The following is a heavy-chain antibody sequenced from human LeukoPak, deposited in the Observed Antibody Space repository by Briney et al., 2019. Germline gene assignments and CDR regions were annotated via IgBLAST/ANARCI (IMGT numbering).Heavy chain of an antibody. CDR2: INPSGGST. CDR3: ARGGVGATTYVWFDP. J-gene: IGHJ5*02. Sequence: ASVKVSCKASGYTFTSYGISWVRQAPGQGLECMGIINPSGGSTSYAQKFQGRATMTRDMSTSTVYMELSSLRSEDTAVYYCARGGVGATTYVWFDPWGQGTLVTVSS. V-gene: IGHV1-46*01. CDR1: GYTFTSYG. D-gene: IGHD1-26*01.